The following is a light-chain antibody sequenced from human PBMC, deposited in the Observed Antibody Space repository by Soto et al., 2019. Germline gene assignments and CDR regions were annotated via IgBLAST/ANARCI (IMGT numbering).Light chain of an antibody. J-gene: IGKJ1*01. Sequence: DIQMTQSPSSLSASVGDRVTITCQASQDITNFLNWYQQKSGKAHKLLIYAASNLETGVPSRFSRGGCGTDFTFTISRLQPEDNATYYYQQYDLFPWTFGQGTKVEIK. CDR3: QQYDLFPWT. CDR2: AAS. CDR1: QDITNF. V-gene: IGKV1-33*01.